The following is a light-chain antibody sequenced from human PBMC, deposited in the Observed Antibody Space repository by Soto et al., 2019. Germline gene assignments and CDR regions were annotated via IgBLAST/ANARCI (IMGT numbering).Light chain of an antibody. CDR3: QQRSNWPGT. J-gene: IGKJ1*01. CDR1: QTVRDNY. CDR2: DAS. Sequence: EIVLTQSPGTLSLSPGERATLSCRASQTVRDNYLAWYQQKPGQAPRLLIYDASSRATGIPDRFSGGGSGTDFTLTISSLEPEDFAVYYCQQRSNWPGTFGQGTKVDIK. V-gene: IGKV3D-20*02.